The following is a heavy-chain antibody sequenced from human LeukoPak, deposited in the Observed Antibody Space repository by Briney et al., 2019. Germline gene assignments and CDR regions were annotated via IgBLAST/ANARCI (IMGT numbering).Heavy chain of an antibody. CDR1: GGSISSYY. CDR2: IYYSGST. Sequence: SETLSLTCTVYGGSISSYYWSWIRQPPGKGLEWIGYIYYSGSTNYNPSLKSRVTISVDTSKNQFSLKLSSVTAADTAVYYCARHGGRGYSYGLYNWFDPWGQGTLVTVSS. J-gene: IGHJ5*02. V-gene: IGHV4-59*08. CDR3: ARHGGRGYSYGLYNWFDP. D-gene: IGHD5-18*01.